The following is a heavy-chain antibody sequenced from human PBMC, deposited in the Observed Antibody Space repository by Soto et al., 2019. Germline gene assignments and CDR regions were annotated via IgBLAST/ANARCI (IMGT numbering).Heavy chain of an antibody. CDR3: AREAAYDSSGYYLDY. CDR1: GFTVSSNY. J-gene: IGHJ4*02. V-gene: IGHV3-53*04. CDR2: IYSGGST. Sequence: GGSLRLSCAASGFTVSSNYMSWVRQAPGKGLEWVSVIYSGGSTYYADSVKGRFTISRHNSKNTLYLQMNSLRAEDTAVYYCAREAAYDSSGYYLDYWGQGTLVTVSS. D-gene: IGHD3-22*01.